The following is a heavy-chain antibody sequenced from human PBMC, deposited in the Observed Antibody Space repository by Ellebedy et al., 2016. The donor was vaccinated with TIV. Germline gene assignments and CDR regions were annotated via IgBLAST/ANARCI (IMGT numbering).Heavy chain of an antibody. D-gene: IGHD2-21*01. CDR1: GYSFTNYD. V-gene: IGHV1-8*01. Sequence: AASVKVSCKASGYSFTNYDINWVRQPPGQGLEWMGWMNPNSGDTGSAQKFQGRVIMTRSTSTGTAYLELRSLRSEDTAVYYCARVSNGNTVVDYWGQGTLVTVSS. CDR2: MNPNSGDT. CDR3: ARVSNGNTVVDY. J-gene: IGHJ4*02.